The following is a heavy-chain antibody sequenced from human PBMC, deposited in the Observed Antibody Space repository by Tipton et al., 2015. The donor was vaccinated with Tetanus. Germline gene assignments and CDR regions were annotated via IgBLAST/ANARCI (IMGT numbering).Heavy chain of an antibody. V-gene: IGHV3-73*01. CDR3: TRPSVGYCTNGACYFDY. Sequence: SLRLSCAASGFTFSGSAMYWVRQASGKGLEWVGRIRSKANSYATAYAASVKGRFTISRDDSKNTAYLQMNSLKTEDTAVYYCTRPSVGYCTNGACYFDYWGQGTLVTVSS. CDR1: GFTFSGSA. D-gene: IGHD2-8*01. CDR2: IRSKANSYAT. J-gene: IGHJ4*02.